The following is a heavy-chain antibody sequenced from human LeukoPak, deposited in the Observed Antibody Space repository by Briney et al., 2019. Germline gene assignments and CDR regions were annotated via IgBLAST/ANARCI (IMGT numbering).Heavy chain of an antibody. Sequence: GGSLRLSCAASGFTVSSNYMSWVRQAPGKGLEWVSVIYSGGNTYYADSVKGRFTISRDNSKNTLYLQMNSLRAEDTAVYYCAKDLGLRYFDYWGQGTLVTVSS. CDR2: IYSGGNT. CDR3: AKDLGLRYFDY. D-gene: IGHD4-17*01. CDR1: GFTVSSNY. J-gene: IGHJ4*02. V-gene: IGHV3-66*01.